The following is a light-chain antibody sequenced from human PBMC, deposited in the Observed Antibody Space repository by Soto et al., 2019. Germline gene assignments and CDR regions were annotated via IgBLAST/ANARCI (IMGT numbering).Light chain of an antibody. CDR2: ATS. CDR3: QQRSNWPPT. CDR1: QSVGNN. V-gene: IGKV3-15*01. J-gene: IGKJ4*01. Sequence: EIVVTQSPATLSVSPGERATLSCRASQSVGNNFAWYQQKPGQAPRLLIFATSTRATGVPARFSGSGSGTEFTLTISSLQSEDFAVYYCQQRSNWPPTFGGGTKVEIK.